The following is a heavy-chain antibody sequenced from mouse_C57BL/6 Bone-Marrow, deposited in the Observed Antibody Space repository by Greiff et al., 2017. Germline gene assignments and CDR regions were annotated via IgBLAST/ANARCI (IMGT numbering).Heavy chain of an antibody. V-gene: IGHV1-66*01. Sequence: QVQLQQSGPELVKPGASVKISCKASGYSFTSYYIPWVKQRPGQGLAWIGWIYPGSGNTKYNAKFKGKATLTADTSSITASMHLSSLTSEYSAVYYCARTYDYDGVYFDYWGQGTPLTVSS. J-gene: IGHJ2*01. CDR1: GYSFTSYY. D-gene: IGHD2-4*01. CDR3: ARTYDYDGVYFDY. CDR2: IYPGSGNT.